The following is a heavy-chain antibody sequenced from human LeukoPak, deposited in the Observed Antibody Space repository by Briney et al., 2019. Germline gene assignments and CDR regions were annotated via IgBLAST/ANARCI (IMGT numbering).Heavy chain of an antibody. V-gene: IGHV3-23*01. CDR1: GFTFSSYA. Sequence: PGGSLRLSCAAFGFTFSSYAMSWVRQAPGKGLEWVSAISGSDGSTYYADSVKGRFTISRDNSKNTLYLQMNSLRAEDTAVYYCAKNVVDRYYYDSSGYSEAHDAFDIWGQGTMVTVSS. J-gene: IGHJ3*02. CDR3: AKNVVDRYYYDSSGYSEAHDAFDI. CDR2: ISGSDGST. D-gene: IGHD3-22*01.